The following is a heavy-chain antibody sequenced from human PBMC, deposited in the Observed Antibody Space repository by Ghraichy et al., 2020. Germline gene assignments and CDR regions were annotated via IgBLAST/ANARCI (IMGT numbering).Heavy chain of an antibody. J-gene: IGHJ6*02. CDR1: GGSISSSNW. CDR3: ARRAEGQLWPNYYYGMDV. V-gene: IGHV4-4*02. Sequence: SETLSLTCAVSGGSISSSNWWSWVRQPPGKGLEWIGEIYHSGSTNYNPSLKSRVTISVDKSKNQFSLKLSSVTAADTAVYYCARRAEGQLWPNYYYGMDVWGQGTTVTVSS. D-gene: IGHD5-18*01. CDR2: IYHSGST.